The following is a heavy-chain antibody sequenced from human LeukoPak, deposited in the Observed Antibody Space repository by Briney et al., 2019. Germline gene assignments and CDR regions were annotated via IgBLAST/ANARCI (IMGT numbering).Heavy chain of an antibody. CDR1: GFTFTTFW. CDR2: INHDGRST. V-gene: IGHV3-74*01. Sequence: TGGSLRLSCATSGFTFTTFWMHWVRQAPGKGLVWVSRINHDGRSTNYADSVKGRFTISRDNAKNTVYLQMNSLRVEDTAVYYCARAHNWKYGTFDYWGQGTLVTVSS. CDR3: ARAHNWKYGTFDY. J-gene: IGHJ4*02. D-gene: IGHD1-7*01.